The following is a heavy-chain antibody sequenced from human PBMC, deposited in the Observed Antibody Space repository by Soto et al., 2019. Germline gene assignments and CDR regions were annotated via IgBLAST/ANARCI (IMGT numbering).Heavy chain of an antibody. Sequence: SETLSLTCTVSRDSFKSDTYCWSWVRLPPGKGLEWIGCVFHTGRTSYNPSLKRRVSISVDTSKNQFSLDIDSVNAADTAVYFRAKDIDYFVTWGQGALVKVFS. D-gene: IGHD2-15*01. V-gene: IGHV4-61*01. CDR2: VFHTGRT. CDR3: AKDIDYFVT. J-gene: IGHJ4*02. CDR1: RDSFKSDTYC.